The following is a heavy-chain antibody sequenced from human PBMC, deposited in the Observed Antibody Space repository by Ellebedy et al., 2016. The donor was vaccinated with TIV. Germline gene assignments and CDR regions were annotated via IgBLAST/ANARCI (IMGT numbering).Heavy chain of an antibody. CDR1: GGTFSSYA. V-gene: IGHV1-69*13. CDR3: ARPYQVLPSAFDI. J-gene: IGHJ3*02. CDR2: IIPIFGTA. Sequence: SVKVSCXASGGTFSSYAISWVRQAPGQGLEWMGGIIPIFGTANYAQKFQGRVTITADESTSTAYMELSSLRSEDTAVYYCARPYQVLPSAFDIWGQGTMVTVSS. D-gene: IGHD2/OR15-2a*01.